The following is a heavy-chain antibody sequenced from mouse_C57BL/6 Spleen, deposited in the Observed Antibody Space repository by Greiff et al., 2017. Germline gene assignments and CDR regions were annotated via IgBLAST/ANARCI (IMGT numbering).Heavy chain of an antibody. J-gene: IGHJ3*01. D-gene: IGHD2-3*01. CDR2: INPTNSGT. CDR1: GYTFTDYY. V-gene: IGHV1-26*01. CDR3: ARWGGYYEAY. Sequence: EVQLQQSGPELVMPGASVKLSCKASGYTFTDYYMNWVKQSPGQSLEWIGDINPTNSGTSYNQKFKGKATLTVDKSSSTAYMELRSLTSEDSAVYYCARWGGYYEAYWGQGTLVTVSA.